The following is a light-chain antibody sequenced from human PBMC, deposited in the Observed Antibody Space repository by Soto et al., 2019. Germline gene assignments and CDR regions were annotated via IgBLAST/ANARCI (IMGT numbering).Light chain of an antibody. CDR2: AAS. V-gene: IGKV1-27*01. J-gene: IGKJ4*01. CDR1: LQIRNS. CDR3: QKYSSGPLT. Sequence: DIQRTQSPSSLSASVGDKGTITCRASLQIRNSLAWYQQNPGKMPYRLSLAASTLGAGVPSRFSGSGYGTDFTLTISSLQPEDVAAYYCQKYSSGPLTFGGGTKVDIK.